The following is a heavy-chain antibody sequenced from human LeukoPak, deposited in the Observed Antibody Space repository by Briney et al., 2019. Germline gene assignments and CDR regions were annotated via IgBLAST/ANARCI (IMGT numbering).Heavy chain of an antibody. CDR2: IIPISRTA. CDR1: GGTFSSYA. CDR3: ATDFGGARHY. D-gene: IGHD1-26*01. J-gene: IGHJ4*02. Sequence: VASVKVSCKASGGTFSSYAITWVRQAPGQGLEWMGGIIPISRTANYAQKFQGRVTMTRNTSISTAYMELSSLRSEDTAVYYCATDFGGARHYWGQGTLVTVSS. V-gene: IGHV1-69*05.